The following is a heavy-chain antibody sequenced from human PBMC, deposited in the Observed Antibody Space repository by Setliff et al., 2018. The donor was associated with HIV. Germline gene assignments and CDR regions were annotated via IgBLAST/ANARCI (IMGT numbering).Heavy chain of an antibody. D-gene: IGHD6-19*01. J-gene: IGHJ4*02. Sequence: ASVKVSCKASGYTFTSSAMSWVRQAPGQGLEWMGWINTDAGRTTYAQGFTGRFVFSLDTSVSTAYLQISSLKAEDTAVYFCARGYSSGWSDYWGQGALVTVSS. CDR3: ARGYSSGWSDY. CDR1: GYTFTSSA. CDR2: INTDAGRT. V-gene: IGHV7-4-1*02.